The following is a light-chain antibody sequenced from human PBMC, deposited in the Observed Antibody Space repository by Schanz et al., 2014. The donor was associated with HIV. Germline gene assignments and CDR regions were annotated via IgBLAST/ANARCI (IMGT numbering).Light chain of an antibody. CDR2: SNN. J-gene: IGLJ2*01. Sequence: QSVLTQPPSASGTPGQRVTISCSGSSSNIGSNTVNWYQQLPGTAPKLLIYSNNQRPSGVPDRFSGSKSGTSASLAISGLQSEDEADYYCAAWDDSLSGPKVFGGGTKVTVL. V-gene: IGLV1-44*01. CDR1: SSNIGSNT. CDR3: AAWDDSLSGPKV.